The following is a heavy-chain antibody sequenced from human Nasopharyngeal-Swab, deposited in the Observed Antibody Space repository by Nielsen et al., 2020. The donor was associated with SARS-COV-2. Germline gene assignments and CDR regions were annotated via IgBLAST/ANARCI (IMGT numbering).Heavy chain of an antibody. V-gene: IGHV3-23*01. J-gene: IGHJ6*02. CDR1: GFPFNNYG. D-gene: IGHD6-19*01. Sequence: SCAASGFPFNNYGMSWVRQAPGKGLEWVSSISGSGGSTYYADSAKGRFTMSRDNSKSTLYLQMNTLRAEDTAVYYCAKGYSSGWQLYYYYGMDVWGQGTTVTVSS. CDR3: AKGYSSGWQLYYYYGMDV. CDR2: ISGSGGST.